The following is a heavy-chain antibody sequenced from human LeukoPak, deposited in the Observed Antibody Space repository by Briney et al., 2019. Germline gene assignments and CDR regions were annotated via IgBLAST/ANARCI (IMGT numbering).Heavy chain of an antibody. CDR1: GFTFSSCG. CDR2: ISYDGKNI. D-gene: IGHD5-12*01. J-gene: IGHJ4*02. Sequence: GGSLRLSCAASGFTFSSCGMHWVRQTPGKGLEWVSAISYDGKNIHYADSVKGRFTISRDNSRNTVYLQMNSLRVEDTAVYYCARTYSRESGYDFVFHYWGQGTRVTVSS. V-gene: IGHV3-33*08. CDR3: ARTYSRESGYDFVFHY.